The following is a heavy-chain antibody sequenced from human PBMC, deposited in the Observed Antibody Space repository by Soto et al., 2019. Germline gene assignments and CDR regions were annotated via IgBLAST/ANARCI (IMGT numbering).Heavy chain of an antibody. CDR3: TRSGGLDRDFNY. CDR2: IIPMFDTP. J-gene: IGHJ4*02. D-gene: IGHD2-15*01. Sequence: SVKVSCKASGGTFSSDSFSWVRQAPGQGLEWMGGIIPMFDTPIYAQKFQDRVTITADESTSTAYMQLSSLRSGDTAVYYCTRSGGLDRDFNYWGQGSLVTVSS. CDR1: GGTFSSDS. V-gene: IGHV1-69*13.